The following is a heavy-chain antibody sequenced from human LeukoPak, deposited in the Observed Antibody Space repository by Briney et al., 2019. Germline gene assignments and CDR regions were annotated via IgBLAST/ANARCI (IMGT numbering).Heavy chain of an antibody. CDR3: AGISRGYSGYDLDF. CDR1: GGSINSYY. D-gene: IGHD5-12*01. Sequence: SETLSLTCTVSGGSINSYYWSWIRQPAGKGLEWIGRIYTSGSTDYNPSLKSRVTMSVDRSKNQFSLKLNSVTAADTAVYYCAGISRGYSGYDLDFWGQGTLVTVSS. J-gene: IGHJ4*02. CDR2: IYTSGST. V-gene: IGHV4-4*07.